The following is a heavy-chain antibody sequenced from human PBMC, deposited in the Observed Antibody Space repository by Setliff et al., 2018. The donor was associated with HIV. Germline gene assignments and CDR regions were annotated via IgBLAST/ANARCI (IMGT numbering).Heavy chain of an antibody. CDR1: GDSFSTSSYF. J-gene: IGHJ5*02. Sequence: SETLSLTCSVSGDSFSTSSYFWGWVRQSPGGGLEWIGNIFYTGFTHYNPSLKSRVTISIDTSKNHFSLSLASVSDSDTAVYYCARYTSKVDWFDPWGQGTLVTSPQ. CDR3: ARYTSKVDWFDP. V-gene: IGHV4-39*02. D-gene: IGHD2-2*02. CDR2: IFYTGFT.